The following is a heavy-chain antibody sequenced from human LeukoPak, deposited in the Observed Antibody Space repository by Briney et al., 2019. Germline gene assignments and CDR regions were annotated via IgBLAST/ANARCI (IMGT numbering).Heavy chain of an antibody. V-gene: IGHV4-59*01. CDR3: ARGDVYYYDSSGYYNNWFDP. Sequence: PSETLSLTCTVSGGSISSYFWSWIRQPPGKGLEWIGYIYYSGSTNYNPSLKGRVTISVDTSKNQFSLKLSSMTAADTAVYYCARGDVYYYDSSGYYNNWFDPWGQGTLVTVSS. D-gene: IGHD3-22*01. J-gene: IGHJ5*02. CDR2: IYYSGST. CDR1: GGSISSYF.